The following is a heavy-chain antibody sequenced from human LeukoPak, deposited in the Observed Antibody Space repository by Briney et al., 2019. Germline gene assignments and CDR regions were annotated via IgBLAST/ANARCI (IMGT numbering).Heavy chain of an antibody. J-gene: IGHJ4*02. CDR3: ASGSLYSYGSMVDY. CDR1: GYTFTSYD. CDR2: MNPNSGNT. Sequence: ASVKVSCKASGYTFTSYDINWVRQATGQGLEWMGWMNPNSGNTGYAQKFQGRVTMTRNTSISTAYMELSSLRSEDTAVYYCASGSLYSYGSMVDYWGQGTLVTVSS. D-gene: IGHD5-18*01. V-gene: IGHV1-8*01.